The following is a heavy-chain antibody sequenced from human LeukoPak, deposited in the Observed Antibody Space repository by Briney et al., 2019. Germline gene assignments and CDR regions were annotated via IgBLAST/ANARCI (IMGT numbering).Heavy chain of an antibody. V-gene: IGHV1-3*03. D-gene: IGHD5-18*01. Sequence: ASVKVSCKASGYTFTSYAMHWVRQAPGQRLEWMGWINAGNGNTKYSQEFQGRVTITRDTSESTVYMELSSLRSEDMAVYYCARGDSYGYLKSAFDIWGQGTMVTVSS. CDR1: GYTFTSYA. CDR3: ARGDSYGYLKSAFDI. CDR2: INAGNGNT. J-gene: IGHJ3*02.